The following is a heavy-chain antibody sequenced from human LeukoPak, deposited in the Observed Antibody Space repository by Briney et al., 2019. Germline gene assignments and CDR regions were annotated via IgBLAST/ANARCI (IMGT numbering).Heavy chain of an antibody. J-gene: IGHJ4*02. D-gene: IGHD2-15*01. CDR2: ISSSSSYT. CDR3: ARTGGSSYFDY. V-gene: IGHV3-21*01. Sequence: GGSLRLSCAASGFTFSSYSMNWVRQAPGKGLEWVSSISSSSSYTYYADSVKGRFTISRDNAKNSLYLQVNSLRAEDTAVYYCARTGGSSYFDYWGQGTLVTVSS. CDR1: GFTFSSYS.